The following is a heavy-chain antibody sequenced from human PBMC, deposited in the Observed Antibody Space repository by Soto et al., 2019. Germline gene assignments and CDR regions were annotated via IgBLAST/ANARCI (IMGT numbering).Heavy chain of an antibody. CDR3: AREQDIVVVVAATQNDYYYYYMDV. CDR2: ISSSSSYI. Sequence: GGSLRLSCPASGFSFSSSAITWVRQAQGQGLELVPSISSSSSYIYYAGSVKGRFTISRDNAKTSLYLQMNSLRAEDTAVYYCAREQDIVVVVAATQNDYYYYYMDVWGKGTTVTVSS. D-gene: IGHD2-15*01. V-gene: IGHV3-21*01. CDR1: GFSFSSSA. J-gene: IGHJ6*03.